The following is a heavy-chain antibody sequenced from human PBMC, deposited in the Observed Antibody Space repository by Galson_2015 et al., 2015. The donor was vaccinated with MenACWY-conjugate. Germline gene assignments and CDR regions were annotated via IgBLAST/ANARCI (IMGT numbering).Heavy chain of an antibody. J-gene: IGHJ5*02. V-gene: IGHV3-48*01. CDR2: ISSSSSTI. Sequence: SLRLSCAASGFTFSSYSTNWVRQAPGKGLEWVSYISSSSSTIYYADSVKGRYTISRDNAKNSLYLQMNSLRAEDTAVYYCARSPFFTMVRGWFDPWGQGTLVTVSS. CDR3: ARSPFFTMVRGWFDP. CDR1: GFTFSSYS. D-gene: IGHD3-10*01.